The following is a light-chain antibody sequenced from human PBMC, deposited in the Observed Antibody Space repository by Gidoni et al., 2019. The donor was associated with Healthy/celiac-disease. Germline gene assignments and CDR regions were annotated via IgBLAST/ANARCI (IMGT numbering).Light chain of an antibody. CDR2: DAS. Sequence: DIQMTQSPSSLSASVGDRVTITCQASQDISNYLNWYQQKPGKAPKLLIYDASNLATGVPSRFSGSGSGTDFTFTISSLQPEDIATYYCQHSGSFGQGTKLEIK. V-gene: IGKV1-33*01. J-gene: IGKJ2*04. CDR1: QDISNY. CDR3: QHSGS.